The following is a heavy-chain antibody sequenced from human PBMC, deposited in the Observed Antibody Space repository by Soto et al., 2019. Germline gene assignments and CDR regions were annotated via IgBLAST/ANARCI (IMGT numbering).Heavy chain of an antibody. D-gene: IGHD3-10*01. CDR3: VRGELPVNMAPRFWFDP. J-gene: IGHJ5*02. V-gene: IGHV3-48*03. CDR1: GFTFSRYA. Sequence: EVQLVESGGGLVQPGGSLRLSCAASGFTFSRYAMSWVRQAPGKGLEWVSDISNTGATIYYADSVKGRFIISRDNSNNSLYLQKNSLCAEDTALYSCVRGELPVNMAPRFWFDPWGQGTPGSVSS. CDR2: ISNTGATI.